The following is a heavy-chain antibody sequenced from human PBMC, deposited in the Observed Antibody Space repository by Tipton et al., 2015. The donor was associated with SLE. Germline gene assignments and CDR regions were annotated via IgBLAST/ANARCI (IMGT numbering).Heavy chain of an antibody. CDR1: GFTFSSYA. Sequence: SLRLSCAASGFTFSSYAMNWVRQAPGKGLEWVSTISGGGGGTYYGDSVKGRFSISRDNSKNTLYLQMNSLRAEDTAIFFCAKEVTRRAYHYGMDVWGQGTTVTVSS. D-gene: IGHD5-18*01. CDR3: AKEVTRRAYHYGMDV. V-gene: IGHV3-23*01. J-gene: IGHJ6*02. CDR2: ISGGGGGT.